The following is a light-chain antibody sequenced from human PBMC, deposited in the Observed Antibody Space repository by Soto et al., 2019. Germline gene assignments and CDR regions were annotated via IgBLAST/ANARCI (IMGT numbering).Light chain of an antibody. V-gene: IGKV2D-29*01. Sequence: DVVMSQTPLSLSVTPGQPSSISCESTQSLLLGDGKTYLYWYLQKSGQPPQLLIYQVSNRFSGVPDRFSGSGSGTDFTLKISRVEAEDVGVYYCMQSVQLPITFGQGTRLEIK. CDR3: MQSVQLPIT. CDR2: QVS. CDR1: QSLLLGDGKTY. J-gene: IGKJ5*01.